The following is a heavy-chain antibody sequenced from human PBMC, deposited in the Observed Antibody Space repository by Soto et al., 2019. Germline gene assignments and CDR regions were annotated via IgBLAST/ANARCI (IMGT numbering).Heavy chain of an antibody. CDR3: ARACITIFGVVIPHFDY. J-gene: IGHJ4*02. V-gene: IGHV4-30-4*01. CDR2: IYYSGST. D-gene: IGHD3-3*01. CDR1: GGSISSGDYY. Sequence: PSETLSLTCTVSGGSISSGDYYWSWIRHPPGKGLEWIGYIYYSGSTYYNPSLKSRVTISVDTSKNQFSLKLSSVTAADTAVYYCARACITIFGVVIPHFDYWGQGTLVTVS.